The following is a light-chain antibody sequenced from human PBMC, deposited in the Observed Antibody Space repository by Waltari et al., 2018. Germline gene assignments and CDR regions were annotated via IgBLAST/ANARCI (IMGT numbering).Light chain of an antibody. CDR1: QSIRHY. CDR3: QQTYSTPT. J-gene: IGKJ2*01. V-gene: IGKV1-39*01. Sequence: MTQSPSFLSASVGDRVTITCQASQSIRHYLNWYQQKPGKAPKLLIYAASNLQIGVPSRFSGSGSGTDFTLTISGLQPEDFATYHRQQTYSTPTFGQGTKLEIK. CDR2: AAS.